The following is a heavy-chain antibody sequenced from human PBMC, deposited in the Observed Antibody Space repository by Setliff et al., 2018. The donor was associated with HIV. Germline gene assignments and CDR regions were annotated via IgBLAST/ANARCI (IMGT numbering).Heavy chain of an antibody. J-gene: IGHJ4*02. CDR2: IYYSGST. V-gene: IGHV4-31*03. D-gene: IGHD2-21*02. CDR1: GGSISSGGYY. Sequence: SETLSLTCTVSGGSISSGGYYWSWIRQHPGKGLEWIGYIYYSGSTYYNPSLKSRVTISGDTSKNQFSLKLSSVTAADTAVYYCARQGNIVVVTSFDYWGQGTLVTVSS. CDR3: ARQGNIVVVTSFDY.